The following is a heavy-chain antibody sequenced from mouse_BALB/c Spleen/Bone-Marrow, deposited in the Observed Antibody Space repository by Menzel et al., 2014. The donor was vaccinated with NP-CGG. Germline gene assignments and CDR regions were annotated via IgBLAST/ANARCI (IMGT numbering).Heavy chain of an antibody. D-gene: IGHD2-3*01. CDR3: SRSSGYCVETWFAY. V-gene: IGHV1-26*01. CDR1: GYTFTDFY. CDR2: INPNNGDT. J-gene: IGHJ3*01. Sequence: VKLQQSGPELVKPGASVKMSCKASGYTFTDFYMKWVKQSHGKSLEWIGDINPNNGDTFYNQKFRGKATLTVDESSSTAYMQLNSLTSEDSAVYYCSRSSGYCVETWFAYWRQGTLVTVSA.